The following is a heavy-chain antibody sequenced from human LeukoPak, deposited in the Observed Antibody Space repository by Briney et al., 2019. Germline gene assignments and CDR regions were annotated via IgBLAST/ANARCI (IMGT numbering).Heavy chain of an antibody. CDR1: GGTFSSYA. CDR3: ARGDYYDSSGYSDDAFDI. CDR2: IIPIFGTA. V-gene: IGHV1-69*13. Sequence: SVKVSCKASGGTFSSYAISWVRQAPGQGLEWMGRIIPIFGTANYAQKFQGRVTITADESTSTAYMELSSLRSEDTAVYYCARGDYYDSSGYSDDAFDIWGQGTMVTVSS. D-gene: IGHD3-22*01. J-gene: IGHJ3*02.